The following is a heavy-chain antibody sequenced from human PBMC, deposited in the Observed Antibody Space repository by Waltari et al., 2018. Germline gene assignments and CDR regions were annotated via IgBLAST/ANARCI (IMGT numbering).Heavy chain of an antibody. CDR1: GFTFTSSA. CDR3: AAEYSSEYSSSLLYGMDV. V-gene: IGHV1-58*01. Sequence: QMQLVQSGPEVKKPGTSVKVSCKASGFTFTSSAVQWVRQARGQRLEWIGWIVVGSGNTNYAQKFQERVTITRDMSTSTAYMELSSLRSEDTAVYYCAAEYSSEYSSSLLYGMDVWGQGTTVTVSS. CDR2: IVVGSGNT. J-gene: IGHJ6*02. D-gene: IGHD6-6*01.